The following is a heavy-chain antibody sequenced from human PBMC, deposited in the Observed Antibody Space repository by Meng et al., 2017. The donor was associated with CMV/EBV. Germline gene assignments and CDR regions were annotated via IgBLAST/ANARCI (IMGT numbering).Heavy chain of an antibody. CDR2: ISSRGSSI. D-gene: IGHD1-26*01. Sequence: GGSLRPPCAASGFIFSDYYMSWIRQAPGKGLEWVSYISSRGSSIYYADPVKGRFTISRDNAKNSLYLQMNSLRAEDTAMYYCAREVTSGNYAMDVWGQGTTVTVSS. J-gene: IGHJ6*02. CDR3: AREVTSGNYAMDV. V-gene: IGHV3-11*04. CDR1: GFIFSDYY.